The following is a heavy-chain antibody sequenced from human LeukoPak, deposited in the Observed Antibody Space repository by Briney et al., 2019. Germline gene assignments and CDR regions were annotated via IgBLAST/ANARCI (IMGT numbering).Heavy chain of an antibody. V-gene: IGHV3-48*03. J-gene: IGHJ4*02. D-gene: IGHD5-18*01. CDR1: GFTFSSYE. CDR2: ISESGSAI. Sequence: GGSLRLSCAASGFTFSSYEMNWVRLAPGKGLEWVSYISESGSAIYYADSVKGRFTISRDSSKNTLYLQMDSLRVEDTAVYYCANDLGWIQLNLGRGQGTLVTVSS. CDR3: ANDLGWIQLNLG.